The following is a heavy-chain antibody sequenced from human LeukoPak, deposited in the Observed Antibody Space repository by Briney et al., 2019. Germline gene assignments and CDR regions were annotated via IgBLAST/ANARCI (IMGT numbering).Heavy chain of an antibody. CDR1: GYTFTGYY. V-gene: IGHV1-2*06. J-gene: IGHJ5*02. CDR3: AREPMVRDFNWFDP. D-gene: IGHD3-10*01. Sequence: ASVKVSCXASGYTFTGYYIHWVRRAPGQGLEWMGRINPNTGGTHYAQMFQGRVTMTRDTSISTAYMGLSRLTSDDTAVYYCAREPMVRDFNWFDPWGQGTLVTVSP. CDR2: INPNTGGT.